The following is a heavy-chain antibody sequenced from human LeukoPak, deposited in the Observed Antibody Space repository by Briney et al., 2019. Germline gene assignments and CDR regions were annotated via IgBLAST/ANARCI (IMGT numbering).Heavy chain of an antibody. CDR1: ELTFSGSA. Sequence: PGGSLRLSCAASELTFSGSAMHWVRQASGKGPEWVGRIRSRANNYATVYAASVTGRFTISRDDSRNTAFLQMNSLTADDTAVYFCARSSTMIRERGRNWLDPWGQGTLVTVSS. CDR3: ARSSTMIRERGRNWLDP. D-gene: IGHD3-10*01. V-gene: IGHV3-73*01. J-gene: IGHJ5*02. CDR2: IRSRANNYAT.